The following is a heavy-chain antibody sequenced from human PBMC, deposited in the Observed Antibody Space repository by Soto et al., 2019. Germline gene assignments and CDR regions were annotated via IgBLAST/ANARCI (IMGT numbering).Heavy chain of an antibody. CDR1: GGSFSDYY. V-gene: IGHV4-34*01. Sequence: SETLSLTCSVYGGSFSDYYWSWIRQPPGKGLEWIGEINHSGSTNYNPSLKRRVTISVHTSKNQFSLKLSSVTAADTAVYYCARARKGSGSDYYYHYGMDVWGKGTTVTVSS. J-gene: IGHJ6*04. CDR3: ARARKGSGSDYYYHYGMDV. D-gene: IGHD3-3*01. CDR2: INHSGST.